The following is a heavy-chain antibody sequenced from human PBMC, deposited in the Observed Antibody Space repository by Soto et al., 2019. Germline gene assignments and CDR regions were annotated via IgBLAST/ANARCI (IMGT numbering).Heavy chain of an antibody. CDR2: ISAHNGNT. V-gene: IGHV1-18*01. J-gene: IGHJ4*02. Sequence: QVHLVQSGAEVKKPGASVKVSCKGSGYTFTGYGITWVRQAPGQGLEWMGWISAHNGNTNYAQKLQSRVTVTRDTSTSTASMELRRLRSDDTAVYSCERGRYGDYWGQGAVVTVSS. CDR3: ERGRYGDY. D-gene: IGHD1-1*01. CDR1: GYTFTGYG.